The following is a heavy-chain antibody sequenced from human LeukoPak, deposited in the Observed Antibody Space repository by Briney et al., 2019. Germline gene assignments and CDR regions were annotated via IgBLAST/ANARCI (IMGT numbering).Heavy chain of an antibody. D-gene: IGHD2-15*01. CDR2: INPSGGST. V-gene: IGHV1-46*01. Sequence: ASVKVSCKASGYTFTSYYMHWVRQAPGQGLEWMGIINPSGGSTSYAQKFQGRVTMTRDTSTSTVYMELSRLRSDDTAVYYCAGDQYCSGGSCPSWGQGTLVTVSS. CDR1: GYTFTSYY. CDR3: AGDQYCSGGSCPS. J-gene: IGHJ5*02.